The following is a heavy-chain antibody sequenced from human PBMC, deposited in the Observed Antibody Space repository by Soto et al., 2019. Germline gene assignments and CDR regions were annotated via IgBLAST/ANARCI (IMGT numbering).Heavy chain of an antibody. J-gene: IGHJ4*02. D-gene: IGHD3-10*01. V-gene: IGHV3-53*01. Sequence: EAQLVESGGGLIQPGGSLRLSCAASGFTVSDNYITWVRQAPRKGLEWVSLLYSGGRIYYADSFMGRFTISRDTSNIRLYLQLNIPGPEDSAVYYCAKTDPGNAYGLHVWGQGTPVTVS. CDR1: GFTVSDNY. CDR3: AKTDPGNAYGLHV. CDR2: LYSGGRI.